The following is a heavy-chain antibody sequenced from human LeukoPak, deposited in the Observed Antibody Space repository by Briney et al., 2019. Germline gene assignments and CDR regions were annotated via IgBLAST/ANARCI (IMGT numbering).Heavy chain of an antibody. CDR3: ARDSDYGSGTFDY. V-gene: IGHV1-18*01. J-gene: IGHJ4*02. CDR1: GYTFTSYG. D-gene: IGHD3-10*01. Sequence: ASVKDSCMASGYTFTSYGISWVRPGPGQGLEWMGWISAFNGNTNYAQKLQGRVTMTTDTSTSTAYMELRSLRSDDTAVYYCARDSDYGSGTFDYWGQGTLVTVSS. CDR2: ISAFNGNT.